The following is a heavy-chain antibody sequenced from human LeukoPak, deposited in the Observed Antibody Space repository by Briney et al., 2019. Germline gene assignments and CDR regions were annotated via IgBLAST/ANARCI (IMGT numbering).Heavy chain of an antibody. CDR2: INPNSGGT. Sequence: ASVKVSCRASGYSFTGYYIHWVRQAPGQGLEWLGWINPNSGGTDYAQKFQGRVTMTRDTSISTAYMELSRLRSDDTAVYYCAREWVDDAFDIWGQGTMVTVSS. J-gene: IGHJ3*02. V-gene: IGHV1-2*02. CDR1: GYSFTGYY. CDR3: AREWVDDAFDI. D-gene: IGHD1-26*01.